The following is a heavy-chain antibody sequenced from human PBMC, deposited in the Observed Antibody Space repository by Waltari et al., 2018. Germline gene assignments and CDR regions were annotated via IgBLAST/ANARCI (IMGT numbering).Heavy chain of an antibody. J-gene: IGHJ4*02. D-gene: IGHD2-2*01. CDR2: IYYSGST. CDR3: ARHVVVAARPVNRAPVQFDY. V-gene: IGHV4-39*01. Sequence: QLQLQESGPGLVQPSATLYLTCTVSCGSIRISTSYGGWIPQTPWKGLVGIGSIYYSGSTYYNPSLKSRVTLSVDTSKNQFSLKLSSVTAADTAVYFCARHVVVAARPVNRAPVQFDYWGQGTLVTVSS. CDR1: CGSIRISTSY.